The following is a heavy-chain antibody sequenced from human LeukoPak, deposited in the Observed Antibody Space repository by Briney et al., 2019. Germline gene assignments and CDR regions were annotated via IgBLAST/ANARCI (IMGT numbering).Heavy chain of an antibody. D-gene: IGHD2-21*01. CDR3: AKDSKRTFHNFDY. V-gene: IGHV3-30*18. J-gene: IGHJ4*02. Sequence: GRSLRLSCAASGFTFSSFGMHWVRQAPGKGLEWVAVISENGANKYFADSVKGRFTISRDNSKNTLYLHMYSLGPEDTAVYYCAKDSKRTFHNFDYWGQGTLVTVSS. CDR2: ISENGANK. CDR1: GFTFSSFG.